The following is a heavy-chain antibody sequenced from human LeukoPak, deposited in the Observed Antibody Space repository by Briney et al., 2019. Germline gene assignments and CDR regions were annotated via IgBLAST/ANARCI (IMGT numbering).Heavy chain of an antibody. CDR2: IYPGDSDT. V-gene: IGHV5-51*01. CDR3: ASTGIITMIGPGAFDI. D-gene: IGHD3-22*01. Sequence: GESLKISCKGSGYSFASYWIGWVRQMPGKGLEWMGIIYPGDSDTRYSPSFQGQVTISADKSISTAYLQWSSLKASDTAMYYCASTGIITMIGPGAFDIWGQGTMVTVSS. CDR1: GYSFASYW. J-gene: IGHJ3*02.